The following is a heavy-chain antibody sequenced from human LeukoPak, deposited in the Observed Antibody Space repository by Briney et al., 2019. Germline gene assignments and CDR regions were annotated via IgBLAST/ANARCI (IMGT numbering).Heavy chain of an antibody. CDR3: AKQFLDAN. CDR2: INAVDANT. J-gene: IGHJ4*02. V-gene: IGHV3-23*01. Sequence: GGSLILSCAASGFDFGKFAMTWVRQGPGKGLEWVSTINAVDANTYYADSVRGRFTVSRDNSKKTPYLQMRRLRAEDTATYYCAKQFLDANWGQGTRVTVSS. CDR1: GFDFGKFA. D-gene: IGHD5-24*01.